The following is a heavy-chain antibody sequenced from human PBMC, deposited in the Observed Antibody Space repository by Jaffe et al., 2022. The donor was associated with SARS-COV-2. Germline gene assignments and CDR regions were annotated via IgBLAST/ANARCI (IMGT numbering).Heavy chain of an antibody. Sequence: QVQLVQSGAEVKKPGASVKVSCKTSGYTFTTYGISWVRQAPGQGLEWMGWISPYYGSTKYAQKFQGRVTMTTDTSTSTAYMELRSLRSDDTAVYYCAREVDNNLPGYWGQGTLVIVSS. D-gene: IGHD4-4*01. CDR1: GYTFTTYG. J-gene: IGHJ4*02. V-gene: IGHV1-18*01. CDR3: AREVDNNLPGY. CDR2: ISPYYGST.